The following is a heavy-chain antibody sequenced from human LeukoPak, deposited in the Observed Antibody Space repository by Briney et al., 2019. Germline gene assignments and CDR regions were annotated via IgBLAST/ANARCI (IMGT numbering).Heavy chain of an antibody. CDR2: IMHDGSDK. J-gene: IGHJ4*02. CDR3: ARGGLYCSGTSCYKETDY. D-gene: IGHD2-2*02. Sequence: GGSLRLSCAASGFTFSQYWMSWVRRAPGKGLEWVANIMHDGSDKYYVDSVKGRFAISRDNAKNSLYLQMNSLRVEDTAVYYCARGGLYCSGTSCYKETDYWGQGTLVTVSS. V-gene: IGHV3-7*01. CDR1: GFTFSQYW.